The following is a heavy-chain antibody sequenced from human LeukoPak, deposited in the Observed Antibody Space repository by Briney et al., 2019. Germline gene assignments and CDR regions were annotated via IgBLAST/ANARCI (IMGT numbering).Heavy chain of an antibody. CDR1: GGSISSYY. Sequence: SETLSLTCTVSGGSISSYYWSWIRQPPGKGLEWIGEINHSGSTNYNPSLKSRVTISVDTSKSQFSLKLSSVTAADTAVYYCARGMVRGVLARRYYFDYWGQGTLVTVSS. CDR2: INHSGST. J-gene: IGHJ4*02. V-gene: IGHV4-34*01. CDR3: ARGMVRGVLARRYYFDY. D-gene: IGHD3-10*01.